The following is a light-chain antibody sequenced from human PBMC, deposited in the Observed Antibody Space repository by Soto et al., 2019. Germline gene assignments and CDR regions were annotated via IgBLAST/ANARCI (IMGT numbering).Light chain of an antibody. CDR3: QQYNNWQPLT. J-gene: IGKJ4*01. V-gene: IGKV3-15*01. CDR2: RAS. CDR1: QSVDSN. Sequence: EIVMTQSPATLSVSPGERTTVSCRASQSVDSNLGWYQQKPGQAPRLLIYRASTRVTGVPARFSGSGYGTEFTRTISSLQYEDFAVYYCQQYNNWQPLTFGGGTKVEIK.